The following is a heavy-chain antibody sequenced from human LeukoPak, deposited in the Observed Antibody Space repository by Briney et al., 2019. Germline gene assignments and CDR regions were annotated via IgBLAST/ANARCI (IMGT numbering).Heavy chain of an antibody. CDR2: IYYSGST. V-gene: IGHV4-31*03. D-gene: IGHD2-2*02. CDR1: GGSISSSSYY. J-gene: IGHJ4*02. CDR3: ARVQPYCSSTSCYRIYFDY. Sequence: SETLSLTCTVSGGSISSSSYYWSWIRQHPGKGLEWIGYIYYSGSTYYNPSLKSRVTISVDTSKNQFSLKLSSVTAADTAVYYCARVQPYCSSTSCYRIYFDYWGQGTLVTVSS.